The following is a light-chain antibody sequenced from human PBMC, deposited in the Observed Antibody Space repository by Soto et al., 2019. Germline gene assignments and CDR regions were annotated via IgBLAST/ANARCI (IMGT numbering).Light chain of an antibody. Sequence: DIHMTQSPSSLSASVGDRVTITCRASQTISTYLNWYQQNPGKAPKLLIYAASSLQSGVPSRFSGSGSGTDFTLTISSLQPEDFATYYCQQSSDIPYTFGQGTKLEIK. CDR1: QTISTY. CDR2: AAS. V-gene: IGKV1-39*01. J-gene: IGKJ2*01. CDR3: QQSSDIPYT.